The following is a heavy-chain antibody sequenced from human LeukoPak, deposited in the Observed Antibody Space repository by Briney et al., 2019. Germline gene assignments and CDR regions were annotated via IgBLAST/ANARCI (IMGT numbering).Heavy chain of an antibody. CDR3: AKEGPVYSSYSLYYFDY. Sequence: GGSLRLSCAASGFTFNNYAMSRVRRAPGKGLEWVSTISGSGDSTYYADSVKGRFTISRDNSKNTLYLQMNSLRAEDTAVYYCAKEGPVYSSYSLYYFDYWGQGTLVTVSS. D-gene: IGHD6-6*01. V-gene: IGHV3-23*01. CDR1: GFTFNNYA. J-gene: IGHJ4*02. CDR2: ISGSGDST.